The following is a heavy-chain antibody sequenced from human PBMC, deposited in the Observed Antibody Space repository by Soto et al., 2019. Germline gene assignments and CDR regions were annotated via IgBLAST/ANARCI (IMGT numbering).Heavy chain of an antibody. CDR1: GFSLTTYGVG. Sequence: SGPTLVNPTQTLTLTCTFSGFSLTTYGVGVGWIRQPPGKALEWLALIFWNDDERYSPSLKSRLTITKDTSKNQVVFTMTNMDPVDTATYFCVNTGYSYDTFAYWGRGTLVTVYS. J-gene: IGHJ4*02. CDR2: IFWNDDE. CDR3: VNTGYSYDTFAY. V-gene: IGHV2-5*01. D-gene: IGHD5-18*01.